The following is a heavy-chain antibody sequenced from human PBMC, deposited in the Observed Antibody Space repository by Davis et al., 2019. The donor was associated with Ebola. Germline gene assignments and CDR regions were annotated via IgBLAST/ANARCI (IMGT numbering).Heavy chain of an antibody. D-gene: IGHD2-15*01. CDR3: VKDLKGGCCFDS. V-gene: IGHV3-30*02. CDR2: IKYDGNGK. Sequence: GGSLRLSCAVSGFIVSNNYMSWVRQAPGKGPEWLSFIKYDGNGKYYADSVKGRFSVSRDNSKNTQYLQLNSLRPEDTAVYYCVKDLKGGCCFDSWGQGALVSVSS. J-gene: IGHJ4*02. CDR1: GFIVSNNY.